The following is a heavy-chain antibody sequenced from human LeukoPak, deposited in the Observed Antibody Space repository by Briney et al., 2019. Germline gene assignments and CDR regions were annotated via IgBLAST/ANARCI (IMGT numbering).Heavy chain of an antibody. J-gene: IGHJ4*02. Sequence: PGGSLRLPCAAAGFIFSSYAMSWVRQAAGKGLEWVSAISGSGSSTYYADSVKGRFTISRDNSKNTLYLQMNSLRAEDTAVYYCAKDGRGTSRTDYWGQGTLVTVSS. D-gene: IGHD2-2*01. CDR1: GFIFSSYA. V-gene: IGHV3-23*01. CDR2: ISGSGSST. CDR3: AKDGRGTSRTDY.